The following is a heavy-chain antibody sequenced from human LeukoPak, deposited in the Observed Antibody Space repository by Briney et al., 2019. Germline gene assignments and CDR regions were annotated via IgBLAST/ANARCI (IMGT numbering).Heavy chain of an antibody. Sequence: SSETLSLTCAVYGGSFSGYYWSWIRQPPGKGLEWIGEINHSGSTNYNPSLKSRVTISVDTSKNQFSLKLSSVTAADTAVYYCASGYSSGLFDYWGQGTLVTVSS. V-gene: IGHV4-34*01. J-gene: IGHJ4*02. CDR2: INHSGST. D-gene: IGHD6-19*01. CDR1: GGSFSGYY. CDR3: ASGYSSGLFDY.